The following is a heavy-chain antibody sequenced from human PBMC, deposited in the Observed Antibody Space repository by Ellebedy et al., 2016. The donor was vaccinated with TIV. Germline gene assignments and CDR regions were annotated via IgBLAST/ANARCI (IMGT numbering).Heavy chain of an antibody. J-gene: IGHJ4*02. Sequence: GGSLRLSXEGSGFTFSSYGMHWVRQAPGKGLEWVAVISYDGSNKYYADSVKGRFTISRDNSKNTLYLQMNSLRAEDTAVYYCAKELNYYDSSGYYYYFDYWGQGTLVTVSS. CDR1: GFTFSSYG. CDR3: AKELNYYDSSGYYYYFDY. CDR2: ISYDGSNK. D-gene: IGHD3-22*01. V-gene: IGHV3-30*18.